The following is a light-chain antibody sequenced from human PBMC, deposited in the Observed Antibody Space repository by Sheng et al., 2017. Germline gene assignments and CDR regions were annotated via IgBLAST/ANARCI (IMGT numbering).Light chain of an antibody. CDR2: GAS. Sequence: DIVMTQSPATLSVSPGERATLSCRASQSVGTHLAWYQQKLGKAPRLLIYGASTRATGVPARFSGSGSGTEFTLTISSLQSEDFAVYYCQQFNLWPWTFGQGTNVDVK. J-gene: IGKJ1*01. CDR1: QSVGTH. CDR3: QQFNLWPWT. V-gene: IGKV3-15*01.